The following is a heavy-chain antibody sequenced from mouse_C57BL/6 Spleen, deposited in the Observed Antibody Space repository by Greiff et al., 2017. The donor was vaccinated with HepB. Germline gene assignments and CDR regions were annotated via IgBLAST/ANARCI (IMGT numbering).Heavy chain of an antibody. D-gene: IGHD1-1*01. V-gene: IGHV1-22*01. CDR3: ARWYYGSLYYAMDY. CDR1: GYTFTDYN. CDR2: INPNNGGT. J-gene: IGHJ4*01. Sequence: EVQLQESGPELVKPGASVKMSCKASGYTFTDYNMHWVKQSHGKSLEWIGYINPNNGGTSYNQKFKGKATLTVNKSSSTAYMELRSLTSEDSAVYYCARWYYGSLYYAMDYWGQGTSVTVSS.